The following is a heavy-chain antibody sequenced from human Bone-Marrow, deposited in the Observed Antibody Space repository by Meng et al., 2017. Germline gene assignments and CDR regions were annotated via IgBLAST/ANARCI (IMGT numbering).Heavy chain of an antibody. Sequence: EVQVLESGGGLVQPGGSLRLSCAASGFTFSSYAMSWVRQAPGKGLEWVSVISGSGGGAYYADSVKGRFTISRDNSKNTLALQMNSLGAEDTAVYYCARDGRNGYNLDYWGQGTLVTVSS. V-gene: IGHV3-23*01. J-gene: IGHJ4*02. D-gene: IGHD5-24*01. CDR1: GFTFSSYA. CDR2: ISGSGGGA. CDR3: ARDGRNGYNLDY.